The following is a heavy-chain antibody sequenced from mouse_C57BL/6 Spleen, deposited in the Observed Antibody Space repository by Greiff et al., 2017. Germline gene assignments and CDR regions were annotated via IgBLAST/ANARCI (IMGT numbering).Heavy chain of an antibody. CDR1: GYTFTDYE. V-gene: IGHV1-15*01. D-gene: IGHD2-5*01. J-gene: IGHJ4*01. Sequence: VQLQQSGAELVRPGASVTLSCKASGYTFTDYEMHWVKQTPVHGLEWIGAIDPETGGTAYNQKFKGKAILTADKSSSTAYMELRSLTSEDSAVYYCTHYSNYAYAMDYWGQGTSVTVSS. CDR2: IDPETGGT. CDR3: THYSNYAYAMDY.